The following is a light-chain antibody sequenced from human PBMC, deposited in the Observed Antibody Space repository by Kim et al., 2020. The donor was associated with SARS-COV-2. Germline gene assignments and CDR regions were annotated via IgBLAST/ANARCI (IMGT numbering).Light chain of an antibody. CDR3: QQYSSLPLT. CDR2: DAS. V-gene: IGKV1-5*01. CDR1: QSISSW. J-gene: IGKJ4*01. Sequence: ASVGDRVTITCRASQSISSWLAWYQQKPGKAPKLLIYDASSLEGGVPSTFRGSGFGTEFTLTIGSLQPEDFGTYYCQQYSSLPLTFGGGTKVDIK.